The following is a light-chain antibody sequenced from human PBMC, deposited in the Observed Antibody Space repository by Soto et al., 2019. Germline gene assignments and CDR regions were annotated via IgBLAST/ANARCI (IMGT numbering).Light chain of an antibody. V-gene: IGKV1-39*01. J-gene: IGKJ1*01. Sequence: DIQMTQSPSSLSASVGDRFTITCRASQSISSYLNWYQQKPGKAPKLLIYAPSSLQSGVPSRFSGSGSGTDFTLTISSLQPEDFAAYYCQQSYSTLGTFGQGTKVEIK. CDR2: APS. CDR3: QQSYSTLGT. CDR1: QSISSY.